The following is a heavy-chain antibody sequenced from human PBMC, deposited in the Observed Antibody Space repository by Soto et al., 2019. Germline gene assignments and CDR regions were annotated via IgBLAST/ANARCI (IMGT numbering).Heavy chain of an antibody. D-gene: IGHD6-13*01. CDR2: TYYRSKWYN. Sequence: PSQTLSLTCAISGDSVSSNSAAWNWIRQSPSRGLEWLGRTYYRSKWYNDYAVSVKSRITINPDTSKNQFSLQLNSVTPEDTAVYYCARAVWYSTIYHYYVDVWGKGTTVTVSS. CDR1: GDSVSSNSAA. V-gene: IGHV6-1*01. CDR3: ARAVWYSTIYHYYVDV. J-gene: IGHJ6*03.